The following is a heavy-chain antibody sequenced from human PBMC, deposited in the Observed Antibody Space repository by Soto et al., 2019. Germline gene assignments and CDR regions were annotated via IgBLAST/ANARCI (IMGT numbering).Heavy chain of an antibody. V-gene: IGHV3-23*01. CDR3: AKAGKLYYYYGMDV. J-gene: IGHJ6*02. CDR1: GFTFSSYA. D-gene: IGHD3-10*01. CDR2: ISGSGGST. Sequence: EVQLLESGGGLVQPGGSLRLSCAASGFTFSSYAMSWVRQAPGKGLEWVSAISGSGGSTYYADSVKGRFTISRDNSKNTLYLQMNSLRAEDAAVYYCAKAGKLYYYYGMDVWGQGTTVTVSS.